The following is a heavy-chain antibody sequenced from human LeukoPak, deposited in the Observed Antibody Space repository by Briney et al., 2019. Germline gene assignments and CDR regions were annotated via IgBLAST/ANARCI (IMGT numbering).Heavy chain of an antibody. CDR3: VRDQDF. CDR2: MYYSGDS. CDR1: GGSISITTAY. Sequence: PSETLSLTCTVSGGSISITTAYWGWIRQPPGKGLEWIGSMYYSGDSYYNPSLKSRVTISVDTSKNQLSLRLSSVTAADRAVYYCVRDQDFWGHGTLVTVSS. J-gene: IGHJ4*01. V-gene: IGHV4-39*07.